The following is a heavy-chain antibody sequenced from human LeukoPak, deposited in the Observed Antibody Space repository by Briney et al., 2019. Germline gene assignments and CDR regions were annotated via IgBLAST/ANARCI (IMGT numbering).Heavy chain of an antibody. CDR1: GFTFSSYG. CDR3: TRRYNYDSSGYYYVRDAFDI. J-gene: IGHJ3*02. D-gene: IGHD3-22*01. CDR2: ISYDGSNK. V-gene: IGHV3-30*03. Sequence: PGGSLRLSCAASGFTFSSYGMHWVRQAPGKGLEWVAVISYDGSNKYYADSVKGRFTISRDNSKNTLYLQMNSLRAEDTAVYYCTRRYNYDSSGYYYVRDAFDIWGQGTMVTVSS.